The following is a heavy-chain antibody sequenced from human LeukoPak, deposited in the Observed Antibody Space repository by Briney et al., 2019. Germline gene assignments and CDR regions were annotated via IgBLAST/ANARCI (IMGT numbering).Heavy chain of an antibody. V-gene: IGHV3-30-3*01. CDR1: GFTFSSYA. Sequence: GGSLRLSCAASGFTFSSYAMHWVRQAPGKGLEWVAVISYDGSNKYYADSVKGRFTISRDNSKNTLYLQMNSLRAEDTAVYYCARGVSGPYGDYDYWGQGTLVTVSS. D-gene: IGHD4-17*01. CDR2: ISYDGSNK. J-gene: IGHJ4*02. CDR3: ARGVSGPYGDYDY.